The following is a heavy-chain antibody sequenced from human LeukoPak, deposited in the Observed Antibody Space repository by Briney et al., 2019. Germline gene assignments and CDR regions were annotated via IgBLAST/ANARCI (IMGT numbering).Heavy chain of an antibody. CDR3: AKELKSGGWPFHY. CDR2: ISDGSHHT. J-gene: IGHJ4*02. Sequence: PGGSLRLSCAASGFTFSAFAMSWVRQTPGKGLEWLSDISDGSHHTYYADSVKGRFSISRDNSRNTLFLQMKSLRADNTALYYCAKELKSGGWPFHYWGQGALVTVSS. CDR1: GFTFSAFA. V-gene: IGHV3-23*01. D-gene: IGHD6-19*01.